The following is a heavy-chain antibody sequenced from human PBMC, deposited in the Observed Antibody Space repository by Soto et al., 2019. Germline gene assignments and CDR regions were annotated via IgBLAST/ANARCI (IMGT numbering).Heavy chain of an antibody. CDR2: IIPIFGTA. CDR3: AISETTVFNYYYYGMDV. Sequence: QVQLVQSGAEVKKPGSSVNVSCKASGGTFSSYAISWVRQAPGQGLEWMGGIIPIFGTANYAQKFQGRVTITADKSTSTAYMELSSLRSEDTAVYYCAISETTVFNYYYYGMDVWGQGTTVTVSS. V-gene: IGHV1-69*06. CDR1: GGTFSSYA. D-gene: IGHD4-17*01. J-gene: IGHJ6*02.